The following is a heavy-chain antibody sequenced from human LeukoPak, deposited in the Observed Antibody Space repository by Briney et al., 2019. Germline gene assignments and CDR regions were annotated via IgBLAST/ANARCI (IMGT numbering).Heavy chain of an antibody. CDR1: GYTFTTYD. D-gene: IGHD3-22*01. J-gene: IGHJ5*02. V-gene: IGHV1-2*02. CDR3: ARVIGLNYDSSGYYSDNWFDP. Sequence: ASVKVSCKASGYTFTTYDINWVRQAPGQGLEWMGWINPNSGGTNYAQKFQGRVTMTRDTSISTAYMELSRLRSDDTAVYYCARVIGLNYDSSGYYSDNWFDPWGQGTLVTVSS. CDR2: INPNSGGT.